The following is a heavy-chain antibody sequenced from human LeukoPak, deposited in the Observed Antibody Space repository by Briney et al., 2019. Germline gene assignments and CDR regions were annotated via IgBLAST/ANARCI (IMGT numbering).Heavy chain of an antibody. V-gene: IGHV1-18*01. CDR2: ISAYNGNT. J-gene: IGHJ6*02. D-gene: IGHD6-13*01. CDR1: GYTFTSYG. Sequence: ASVKVSCKASGYTFTSYGISWVRQAPGQGLEWMGWISAYNGNTNYAQKLQGRVTMTTDTSTSTAYMELRSLRSDDTAVYYCARDPYGSSSYYYYGMDVWGQGTTVTVSS. CDR3: ARDPYGSSSYYYYGMDV.